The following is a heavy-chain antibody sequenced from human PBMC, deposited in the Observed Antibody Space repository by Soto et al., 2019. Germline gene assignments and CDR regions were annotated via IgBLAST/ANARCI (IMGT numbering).Heavy chain of an antibody. D-gene: IGHD2-15*01. Sequence: QVQLQESGPGLVKPSETLSLTCTVSGGSVSSGSYYWSWIRQPPGKGLEWIGYIYYSGSTNYNPSRMLLVALSVNTSKSQFTLKLSSVTAADPAVYYCAIDHEVALEFWGQGTLVSVS. CDR2: IYYSGST. V-gene: IGHV4-61*01. CDR1: GGSVSSGSYY. CDR3: AIDHEVALEF. J-gene: IGHJ4*02.